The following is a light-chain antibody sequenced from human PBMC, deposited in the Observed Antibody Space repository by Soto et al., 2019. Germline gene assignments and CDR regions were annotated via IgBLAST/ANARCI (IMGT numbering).Light chain of an antibody. CDR3: SSYAGSNPVV. CDR2: EVS. Sequence: QSALTQPPSASGSPGQSVTISCTGTSSDVGGYNYVSWYQQHPGKAPKLMIYEVSKRPSGVPGRFSGSKSGNTASLTVSGLQAEDEADYYCSSYAGSNPVVFGGGTKLTVL. CDR1: SSDVGGYNY. V-gene: IGLV2-8*01. J-gene: IGLJ2*01.